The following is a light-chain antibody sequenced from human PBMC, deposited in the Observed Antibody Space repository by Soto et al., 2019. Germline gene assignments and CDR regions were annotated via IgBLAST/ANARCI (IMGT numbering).Light chain of an antibody. CDR3: QQYENLPT. J-gene: IGKJ5*01. CDR2: DAS. Sequence: EIQMTQSPSSLSASVGDRVTITCQASQNINNYLNWYQQKPGRAPKLLIYDASNLEAGVPSRFRASVSGTDFTFTISRLQPEDIATYYCQQYENLPTFGQGT. V-gene: IGKV1-33*01. CDR1: QNINNY.